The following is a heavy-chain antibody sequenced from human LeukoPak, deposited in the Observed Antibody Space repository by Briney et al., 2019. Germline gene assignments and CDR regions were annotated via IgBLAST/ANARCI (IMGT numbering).Heavy chain of an antibody. CDR1: GGSIRSSSYY. J-gene: IGHJ3*02. CDR2: KYYSGST. CDR3: ARDMLRYSYGRFDAFDI. V-gene: IGHV4-39*07. D-gene: IGHD5-18*01. Sequence: SETLSLTCTASGGSIRSSSYYWGWIRQPPGKGLEWIGSKYYSGSTYYNPSLKSRVTMSVDTSKNQFSLKLSSVTAADTAVYYCARDMLRYSYGRFDAFDIWGQGTMVTVSS.